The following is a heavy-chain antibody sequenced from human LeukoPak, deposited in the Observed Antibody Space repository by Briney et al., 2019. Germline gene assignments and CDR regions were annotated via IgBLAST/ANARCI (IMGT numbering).Heavy chain of an antibody. D-gene: IGHD1-7*01. J-gene: IGHJ4*02. Sequence: GGSLRLSCAASGFTFRSYAMSWVRQAPGKGLEWVSVISGSGGTTYYADSVKGRFTISRDISKNTLYLQMNSLRAEDTAVYYCAKDRGNFEYSFGCWGQGTLVTVSS. V-gene: IGHV3-23*01. CDR1: GFTFRSYA. CDR3: AKDRGNFEYSFGC. CDR2: ISGSGGTT.